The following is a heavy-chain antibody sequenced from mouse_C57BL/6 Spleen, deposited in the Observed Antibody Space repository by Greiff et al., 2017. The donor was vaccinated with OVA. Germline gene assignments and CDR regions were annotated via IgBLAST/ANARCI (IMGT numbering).Heavy chain of an antibody. CDR3: ARRVITTVVEYYFDY. Sequence: VQLKESGGGLVKPGGSLKLSCAASGFTFSDYGMHWVRQAPEKGLEWVAYISSGSSTIYYADTVKGRFTISRDNAKNTLFLQMTSLRSEDTAMYYCARRVITTVVEYYFDYWGQGTTLTVSS. D-gene: IGHD1-1*01. J-gene: IGHJ2*01. CDR1: GFTFSDYG. V-gene: IGHV5-17*01. CDR2: ISSGSSTI.